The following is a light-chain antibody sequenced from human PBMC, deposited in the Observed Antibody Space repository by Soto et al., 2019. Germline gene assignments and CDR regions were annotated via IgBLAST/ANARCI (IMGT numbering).Light chain of an antibody. Sequence: QSALTQPASVSGSPGQSISISCTGTSSDVGRNNYVSWYQQHPGKAPQVMIYDVSNRPSGVSHRFSGSKSGNTASLTISGLQGEDEAAYYCSSYTSIHTRVFGGGTKLTVL. CDR1: SSDVGRNNY. CDR3: SSYTSIHTRV. V-gene: IGLV2-14*03. CDR2: DVS. J-gene: IGLJ3*02.